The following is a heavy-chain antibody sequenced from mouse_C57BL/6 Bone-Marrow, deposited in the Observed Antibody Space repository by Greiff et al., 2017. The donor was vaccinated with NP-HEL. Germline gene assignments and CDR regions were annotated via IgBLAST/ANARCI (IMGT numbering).Heavy chain of an antibody. D-gene: IGHD3-2*02. J-gene: IGHJ3*01. CDR1: GFTFSSYA. CDR3: ARGPKNSSGYPAWFAY. CDR2: ISDGGSYT. Sequence: DVQLVESGGGLVKPGGSLKLSCAASGFTFSSYAMSWVRQTPEKRLEWVATISDGGSYTYYPDNVKGRFTISRDNAKNNLYLQMSHLKSEDTAMYYCARGPKNSSGYPAWFAYWGQGTLVTVSA. V-gene: IGHV5-4*01.